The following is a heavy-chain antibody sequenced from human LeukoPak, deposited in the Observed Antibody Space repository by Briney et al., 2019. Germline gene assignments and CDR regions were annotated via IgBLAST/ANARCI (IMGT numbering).Heavy chain of an antibody. CDR2: ISYDGSNK. CDR3: ATTMVKWSAGAFDI. CDR1: GFTFSSYA. Sequence: GGSLRLSCAASGFTFSSYAMHWVRQAPGKGLEWVAVISYDGSNKYYADSVKGRFTISRDNSKNTLYLQMNSLRAEDTAVYYCATTMVKWSAGAFDIWGQGTMVTVSS. V-gene: IGHV3-30-3*01. D-gene: IGHD5-18*01. J-gene: IGHJ3*02.